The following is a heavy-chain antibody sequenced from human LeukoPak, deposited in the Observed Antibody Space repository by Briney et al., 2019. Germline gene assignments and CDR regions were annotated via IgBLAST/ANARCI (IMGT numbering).Heavy chain of an antibody. CDR1: GYTFTSYG. CDR2: ISAYNGNT. CDR3: ARAGPICIAVAGTCGGGPFDY. V-gene: IGHV1-18*01. Sequence: GASVKVSCKASGYTFTSYGISWVRQAPGQVLEWMGWISAYNGNTNYAQKLQGRVTMTTDTSTGTAYMELGSLRSDDTAVYYCARAGPICIAVAGTCGGGPFDYWGQGTLVTVSS. J-gene: IGHJ4*02. D-gene: IGHD6-19*01.